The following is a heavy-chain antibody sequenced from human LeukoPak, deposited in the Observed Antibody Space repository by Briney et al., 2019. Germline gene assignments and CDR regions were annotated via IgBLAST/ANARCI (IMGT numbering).Heavy chain of an antibody. CDR1: GGSISSGGYY. CDR3: ATLRGAAGTSYLDS. Sequence: PSQTLSLTCTVSGGSISSGGYYWSWIRQHPGKGLEWIGYIYYSGSTYYNPSLKSRVTISVDTSKNQFSLKLSSVTAADTAVYYCATLRGAAGTSYLDSWGQGTLVTVSS. J-gene: IGHJ4*02. D-gene: IGHD6-13*01. CDR2: IYYSGST. V-gene: IGHV4-31*03.